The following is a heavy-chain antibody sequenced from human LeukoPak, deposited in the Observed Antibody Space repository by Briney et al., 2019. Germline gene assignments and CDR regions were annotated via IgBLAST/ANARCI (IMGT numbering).Heavy chain of an antibody. V-gene: IGHV4-4*07. Sequence: SETLSLTCTVSGGSISSYYWSWIRQPAGKGLEWIGRIYTSGSTNYNPYLKSRVTMSVDTSKNPSSLKLSSVTAADTAVYYCARDPYSPSGAFDIWGQGTMVTVSS. D-gene: IGHD1-26*01. J-gene: IGHJ3*02. CDR3: ARDPYSPSGAFDI. CDR2: IYTSGST. CDR1: GGSISSYY.